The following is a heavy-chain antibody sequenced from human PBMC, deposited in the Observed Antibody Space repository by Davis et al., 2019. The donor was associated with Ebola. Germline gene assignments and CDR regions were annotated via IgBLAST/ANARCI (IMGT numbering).Heavy chain of an antibody. J-gene: IGHJ5*02. V-gene: IGHV4-39*01. CDR3: ARGTITILNWFDP. CDR1: GASISTHDYY. D-gene: IGHD3-3*01. CDR2: IYYSGTT. Sequence: SETLSLTCTVSGASISTHDYYWGWIRQPPGKGLEWIGTIYYSGTTDYTPSLESRVTISADTSKNQFSLKLSSVTAADTAVYYCARGTITILNWFDPWGQGTLVTVSS.